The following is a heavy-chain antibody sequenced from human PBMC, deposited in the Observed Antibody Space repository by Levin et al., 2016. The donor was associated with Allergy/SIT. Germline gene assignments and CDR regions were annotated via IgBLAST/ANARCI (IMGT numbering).Heavy chain of an antibody. CDR2: INTDGSKK. CDR1: GFTFSSYG. CDR3: AKGRSGIAAAGPDY. D-gene: IGHD6-13*01. J-gene: IGHJ4*02. V-gene: IGHV3-30*02. Sequence: GGSLRLSCAASGFTFSSYGMHWVRQAPGKGLEWLTYINTDGSKKNYAKSVKGRFTISRDSSKNTLFLQMHSLRPEDTAVYYCAKGRSGIAAAGPDYWGQGALVAVSS.